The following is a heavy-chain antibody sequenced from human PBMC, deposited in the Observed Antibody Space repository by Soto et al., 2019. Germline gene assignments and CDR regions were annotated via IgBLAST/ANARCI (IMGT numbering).Heavy chain of an antibody. Sequence: QVQLVESGGGVVQPGRSLRLSCAASGFSLRDYGMHWVRQAPGKGLEYVAAVSDDGSEQYYADSVRGRFTISRDNSKNTVYLQLDSPTTGDTAVYYCARDPTGGYFHYDYWGQGALVTVSS. CDR3: ARDPTGGYFHYDY. V-gene: IGHV3-30*17. J-gene: IGHJ4*02. CDR1: GFSLRDYG. CDR2: VSDDGSEQ. D-gene: IGHD1-26*01.